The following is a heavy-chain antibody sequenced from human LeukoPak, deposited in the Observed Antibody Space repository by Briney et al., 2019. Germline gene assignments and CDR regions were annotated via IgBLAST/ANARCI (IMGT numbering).Heavy chain of an antibody. Sequence: SETLSLTCTVSGGSISSYYWSWIRQPPGKGLEWIGYIYYSGSTNYNPSLKSRVTISVDTSKNQFSLKLSSVTAADTAVYYCARGQLGYSYGNSFDYWGQGTLVTVSS. CDR3: ARGQLGYSYGNSFDY. V-gene: IGHV4-59*01. J-gene: IGHJ4*02. D-gene: IGHD5-18*01. CDR2: IYYSGST. CDR1: GGSISSYY.